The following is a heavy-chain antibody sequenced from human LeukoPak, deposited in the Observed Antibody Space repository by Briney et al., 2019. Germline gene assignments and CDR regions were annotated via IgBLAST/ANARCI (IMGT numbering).Heavy chain of an antibody. J-gene: IGHJ4*02. Sequence: GGSLRLPCAASGFTFSNAWMSWVRQAPGEGLEWVGRIKSKTDGGTTDYAAPVKGRFTISRDDSKNTLYLQMNSLKTEDTAVYYCTTDWSGYYDSSGLLDYWGQGTLVTVSS. CDR2: IKSKTDGGTT. CDR1: GFTFSNAW. D-gene: IGHD3-22*01. CDR3: TTDWSGYYDSSGLLDY. V-gene: IGHV3-15*01.